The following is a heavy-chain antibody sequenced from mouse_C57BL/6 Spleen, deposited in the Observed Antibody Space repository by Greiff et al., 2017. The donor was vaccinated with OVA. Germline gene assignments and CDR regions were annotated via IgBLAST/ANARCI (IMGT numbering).Heavy chain of an antibody. J-gene: IGHJ1*03. D-gene: IGHD2-1*01. Sequence: EVKLQESGPGLVKPSQSLSLTCSVTGYSITSGYYWNWIRQFPGNKLEWMGYISYDGSNNYNPSLKNRISITRDTSKNQFFLKLNSVTTEDTATYYCARVGFYYGNYDWYFDVWGTGTTVAVSS. V-gene: IGHV3-6*01. CDR3: ARVGFYYGNYDWYFDV. CDR1: GYSITSGYY. CDR2: ISYDGSN.